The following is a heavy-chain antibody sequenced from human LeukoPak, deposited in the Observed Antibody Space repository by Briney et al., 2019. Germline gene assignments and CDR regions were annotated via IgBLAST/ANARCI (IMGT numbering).Heavy chain of an antibody. CDR2: INTNTGNP. Sequence: ASVKVSCKASGYTFTSYAINWVRQAPGQGHEWMGWINTNTGNPTYAQGFTGRFVFSLDTSVSTAYLQISSLKAEDTAVYYCARSHSDWYVNTAGHWGQGTLVTVSS. D-gene: IGHD6-19*01. V-gene: IGHV7-4-1*02. CDR3: ARSHSDWYVNTAGH. CDR1: GYTFTSYA. J-gene: IGHJ4*02.